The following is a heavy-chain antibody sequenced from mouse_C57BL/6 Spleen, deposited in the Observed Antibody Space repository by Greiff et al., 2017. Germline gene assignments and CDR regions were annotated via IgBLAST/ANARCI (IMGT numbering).Heavy chain of an antibody. V-gene: IGHV3-6*01. D-gene: IGHD2-1*01. Sequence: EVQLVESGPGLVKPSQSLSLTCSVTGYSITSGYYWNWIRQFPGNKLEWMGYISYDGSNNYNPSLKNPISITSDTSKNQFFLKLNSVTTEDTATYYGTKDGYGNYFDYWGRGTTLTVSS. CDR1: GYSITSGYY. J-gene: IGHJ2*01. CDR2: ISYDGSN. CDR3: TKDGYGNYFDY.